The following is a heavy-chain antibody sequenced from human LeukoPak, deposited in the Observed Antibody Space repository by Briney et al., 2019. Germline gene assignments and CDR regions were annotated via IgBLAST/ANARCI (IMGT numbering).Heavy chain of an antibody. CDR3: ATIYREGQNYFDF. D-gene: IGHD5-24*01. J-gene: IGHJ4*02. CDR2: ISSGGAMI. Sequence: PGGSLRLSCAASGFIFSNYGMHWVRQAPGKGLEWVSYISSGGAMIYYGHSVRGRFTISRDNAGNSLYLQMNSLRVEDTAIYYCATIYREGQNYFDFWGQGTLVTVSA. V-gene: IGHV3-48*03. CDR1: GFIFSNYG.